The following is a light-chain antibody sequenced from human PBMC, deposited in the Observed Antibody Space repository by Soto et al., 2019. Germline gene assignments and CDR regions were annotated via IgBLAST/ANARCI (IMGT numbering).Light chain of an antibody. Sequence: DIQMTQSPSSLSASVGDRVTITCQASQNINNYLNWYQQKPGRAPKLLIYDASNLEAGVPSRFRGSGSGTDFTFTISRLQPEDFATYYCQQAHSFPQTFGQGTKLEIK. CDR1: QNINNY. CDR2: DAS. CDR3: QQAHSFPQT. J-gene: IGKJ2*01. V-gene: IGKV1-33*01.